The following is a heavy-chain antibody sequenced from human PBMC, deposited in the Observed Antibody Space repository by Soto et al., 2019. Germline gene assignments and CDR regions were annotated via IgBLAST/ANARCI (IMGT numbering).Heavy chain of an antibody. J-gene: IGHJ5*02. CDR2: IYYSGST. D-gene: IGHD3-9*01. V-gene: IGHV4-59*01. CDR3: ARVYDILTVIWCDP. Sequence: PSETLSLTCTVSGGSISSYYWSWIRQPPGKGLEWIGYIYYSGSTNYNPSLKSRVTISVDTSKNQFSLKLSSVTAADTAVYYCARVYDILTVIWCDPWGQGTLVTVS. CDR1: GGSISSYY.